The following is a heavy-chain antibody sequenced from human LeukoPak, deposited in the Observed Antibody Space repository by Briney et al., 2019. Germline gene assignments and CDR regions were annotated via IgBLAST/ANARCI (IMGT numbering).Heavy chain of an antibody. CDR1: GFTFSSYS. CDR3: ARDLRSKTDYFDY. CDR2: ISSSSSYI. D-gene: IGHD1-26*01. Sequence: GGSLRLSCAASGFTFSSYSMSWVRQAPGKGLEWVSSISSSSSYIYYADSVKGRFTISRDNAKNSLYLQMNSLRAEDTAVYYRARDLRSKTDYFDYWGQGTLVTVSS. V-gene: IGHV3-21*01. J-gene: IGHJ4*02.